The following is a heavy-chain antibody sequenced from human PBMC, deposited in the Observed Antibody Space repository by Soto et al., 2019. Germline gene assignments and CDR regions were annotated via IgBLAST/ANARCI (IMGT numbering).Heavy chain of an antibody. CDR3: AKDLSPSSGTYYGYFDY. V-gene: IGHV3-23*01. CDR2: ISGSGDTT. J-gene: IGHJ4*02. Sequence: GGSLRLSCVASGFTFNNYAINWVRQAPGKGLEWVSAISGSGDTTYFADSVKGRFTISRDNSKNTLYLQMNSLRAEDTAVYYCAKDLSPSSGTYYGYFDYWGKGTLVTVSS. D-gene: IGHD1-26*01. CDR1: GFTFNNYA.